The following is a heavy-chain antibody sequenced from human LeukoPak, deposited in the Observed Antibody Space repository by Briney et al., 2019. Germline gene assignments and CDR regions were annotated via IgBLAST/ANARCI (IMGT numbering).Heavy chain of an antibody. CDR3: ARGPDPSFAVPAARIDY. D-gene: IGHD2-2*01. Sequence: GGSLRLSCAASGFTFSSYSMNWVRQAPGKGLEWVSYISSSSSTIYYADSVKGRFTISRDNAKNSLYLQMNSLRAEDTAVYYCARGPDPSFAVPAARIDYWGQGTLVTVSS. CDR1: GFTFSSYS. J-gene: IGHJ4*02. CDR2: ISSSSSTI. V-gene: IGHV3-48*01.